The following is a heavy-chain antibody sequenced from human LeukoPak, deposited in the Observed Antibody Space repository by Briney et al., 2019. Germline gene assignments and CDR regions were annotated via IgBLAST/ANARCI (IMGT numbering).Heavy chain of an antibody. CDR2: INYDGTSI. CDR1: GFTFSSNW. D-gene: IGHD6-13*01. Sequence: PGGSLRLSCTASGFTFSSNWTHWVRQVPGKGPVWVSRINYDGTSISYAESVKGRFTISRDNAKNTLYLQMNSLRAEDAAVYHCARGLSDSWFYFASWGQGTLVTVSS. V-gene: IGHV3-74*01. CDR3: ARGLSDSWFYFAS. J-gene: IGHJ4*02.